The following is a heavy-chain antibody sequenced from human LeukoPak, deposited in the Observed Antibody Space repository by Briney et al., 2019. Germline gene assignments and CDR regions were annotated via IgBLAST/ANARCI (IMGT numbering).Heavy chain of an antibody. D-gene: IGHD7-27*01. CDR1: GCTFTSYG. CDR2: ISAYNGNT. V-gene: IGHV1-18*01. Sequence: ASVKDSCKASGCTFTSYGISWVRQAPGQGLEWMGWISAYNGNTNYAQKFLGRVTMTRDTSISTAYMELSRLRSDDTAVYYCARGPHWDPHFDYWGQGTLVTVSS. CDR3: ARGPHWDPHFDY. J-gene: IGHJ4*02.